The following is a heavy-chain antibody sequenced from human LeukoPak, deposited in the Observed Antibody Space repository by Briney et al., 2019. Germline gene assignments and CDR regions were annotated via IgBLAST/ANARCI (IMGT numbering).Heavy chain of an antibody. CDR3: ARDRYCSGGSCSSVRFDP. Sequence: GRSLRLSCVAAGFTFSGFSMSWVRQPPGKGLEWVSVIASGGDITYYADSVKGRFTISRDNSKSTLYLQLNSLRAEDTALYYCARDRYCSGGSCSSVRFDPWGQGTLVTVSS. J-gene: IGHJ5*02. CDR1: GFTFSGFS. CDR2: IASGGDIT. D-gene: IGHD2-15*01. V-gene: IGHV3-23*01.